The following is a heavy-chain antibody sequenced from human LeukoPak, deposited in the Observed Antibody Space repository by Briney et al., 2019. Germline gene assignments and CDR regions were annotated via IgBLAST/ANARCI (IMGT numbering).Heavy chain of an antibody. CDR1: GFTFSSYA. D-gene: IGHD2-15*01. CDR3: ANLQKTSCNSVGDY. CDR2: VSDSGSTT. V-gene: IGHV3-23*01. J-gene: IGHJ4*02. Sequence: PGGSLRLACAASGFTFSSYAMSWVRQAPGKGLEWVSAVSDSGSTTYYVGSVKGRFTISRDDSRNTLFLQMNSLRVEDTAVYYCANLQKTSCNSVGDYWGQGTLVTVSS.